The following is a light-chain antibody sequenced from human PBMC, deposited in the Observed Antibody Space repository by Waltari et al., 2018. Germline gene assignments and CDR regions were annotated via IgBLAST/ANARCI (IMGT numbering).Light chain of an antibody. J-gene: IGLJ1*01. Sequence: QSVLTQPPSASGTPGQRLTISCSGTNSNLGRNSAFWYQQLPGSAPKRLIAGSNLRPSGVPDRFSASKSGTSASLAISGLRSEDAADYYCAAWDDSLSVSYVFGSGTKVTV. V-gene: IGLV1-47*01. CDR1: NSNLGRNS. CDR2: GSN. CDR3: AAWDDSLSVSYV.